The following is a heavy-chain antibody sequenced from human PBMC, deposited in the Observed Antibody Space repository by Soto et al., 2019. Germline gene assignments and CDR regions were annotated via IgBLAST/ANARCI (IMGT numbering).Heavy chain of an antibody. D-gene: IGHD3-10*01. J-gene: IGHJ6*02. CDR3: ARASYRSLWFGELRTDYGMDV. CDR2: IHYTGDN. Sequence: LPETLSLTCTVSGGSITDYYWNWIRQSPGRGLEWIGDIHYTGDNNYNPSLKSRVTISVDTSKNQFSLKLSSVTAADTAVYYCARASYRSLWFGELRTDYGMDVWGQGTTVTVS. CDR1: GGSITDYY. V-gene: IGHV4-59*12.